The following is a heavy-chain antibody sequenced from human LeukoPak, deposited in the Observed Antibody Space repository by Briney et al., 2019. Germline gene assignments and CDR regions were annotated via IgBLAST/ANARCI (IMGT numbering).Heavy chain of an antibody. CDR3: ATGLDAYGAT. CDR2: IGTGGRTI. D-gene: IGHD3-10*01. Sequence: GGSLRLSCAASGFTFSDSYMSWIRQAPGKGLEYVSYIGTGGRTIYHADSVKGRFTTSGDNARNSLYLQMNSLRAEDTAVYYCATGLDAYGATWGQGTLVTVSS. CDR1: GFTFSDSY. V-gene: IGHV3-11*01. J-gene: IGHJ5*02.